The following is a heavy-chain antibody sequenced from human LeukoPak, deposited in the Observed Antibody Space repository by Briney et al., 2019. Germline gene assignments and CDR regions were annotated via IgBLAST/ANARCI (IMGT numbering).Heavy chain of an antibody. D-gene: IGHD1-1*01. CDR3: AKGERGPYYFDY. J-gene: IGHJ4*02. Sequence: PGGSLRLSCAASGFTFSSYAMSWVRQAPGKGLEWVSAISGSGDSTYYADSVKGRFTISRDNSKNTLYLQMNSLRAEDTAVYYCAKGERGPYYFDYWAREPWSPSPQ. V-gene: IGHV3-23*01. CDR2: ISGSGDST. CDR1: GFTFSSYA.